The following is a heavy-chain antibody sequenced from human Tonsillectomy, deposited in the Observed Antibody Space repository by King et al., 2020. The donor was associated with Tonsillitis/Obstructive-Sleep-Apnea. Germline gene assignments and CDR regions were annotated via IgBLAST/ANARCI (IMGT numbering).Heavy chain of an antibody. Sequence: QVQLPQWGAGLLKPSETLSLTCAVYGGSFSGYYWSWIRQPPGKGLEWIGEINHSGSTNYNPSLKSRVTISVDTSKNQFSLKLSSVTAADTAVYYCATRNYDFWSGYYKTFDYWGQGTLVTVSS. CDR1: GGSFSGYY. D-gene: IGHD3-3*01. V-gene: IGHV4-34*01. CDR3: ATRNYDFWSGYYKTFDY. CDR2: INHSGST. J-gene: IGHJ4*02.